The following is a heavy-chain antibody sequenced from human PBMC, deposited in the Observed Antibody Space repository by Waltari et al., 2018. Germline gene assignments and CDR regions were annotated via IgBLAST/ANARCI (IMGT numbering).Heavy chain of an antibody. CDR2: IKQDASEE. CDR1: GLTLCSCW. CDR3: ATGSTARGYYGMDV. J-gene: IGHJ6*02. D-gene: IGHD3-10*01. Sequence: EMQLVESGGGLVKPGGYLRRSCAPAGLTLCSCWMGWVRQAPGKGLEWVANIKQDASEEYYVDSVKGRFTISKDNAKNSLSLQMNSLRAEDTAVYYCATGSTARGYYGMDVWGQGTTVTVSS. V-gene: IGHV3-7*01.